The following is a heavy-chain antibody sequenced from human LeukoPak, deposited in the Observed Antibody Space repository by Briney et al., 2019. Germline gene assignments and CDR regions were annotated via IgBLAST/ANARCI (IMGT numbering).Heavy chain of an antibody. CDR2: ISAYNGNT. CDR3: ARVIGSGWFDYYYYYGMDV. D-gene: IGHD6-19*01. V-gene: IGHV1-18*01. Sequence: GASVKVSCKASGYTFTSYGISWVRQAPGQGLEWMGWISAYNGNTNYAQKLQGRVTMTTDTSTSTAYMELRSLRSDDTAVYYCARVIGSGWFDYYYYYGMDVWGQGTTVTVSS. CDR1: GYTFTSYG. J-gene: IGHJ6*02.